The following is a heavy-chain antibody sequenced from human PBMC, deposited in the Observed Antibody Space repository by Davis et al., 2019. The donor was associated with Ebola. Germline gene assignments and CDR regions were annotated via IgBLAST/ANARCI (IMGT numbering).Heavy chain of an antibody. CDR1: GYTFTSYY. J-gene: IGHJ5*02. CDR2: INPSGGST. CDR3: ARDRVVIMPGFDP. Sequence: PSVKVSCKASGYTFTSYYMHWVRQAPGQGLEWMGIINPSGGSTSYAQKFQGRVTMTRDTSTSTVYMELSSLRSEDTAVYYCARDRVVIMPGFDPWGQGTLVTVSS. D-gene: IGHD3-3*01. V-gene: IGHV1-46*01.